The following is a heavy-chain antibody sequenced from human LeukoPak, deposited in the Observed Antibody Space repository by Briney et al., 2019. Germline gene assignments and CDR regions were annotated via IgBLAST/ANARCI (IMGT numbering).Heavy chain of an antibody. CDR3: ARDREVLFGELLEFDY. CDR2: ISSSSSYI. J-gene: IGHJ4*02. Sequence: GGSLRLSCAASGFTFSSYSMNWVRQAPGKGLEWVSSISSSSSYIYYADSVKGRFTISRDNAKNSLYLQMNSLRAEDTDVYYCARDREVLFGELLEFDYWGQGTLVTVSS. D-gene: IGHD3-10*01. V-gene: IGHV3-21*01. CDR1: GFTFSSYS.